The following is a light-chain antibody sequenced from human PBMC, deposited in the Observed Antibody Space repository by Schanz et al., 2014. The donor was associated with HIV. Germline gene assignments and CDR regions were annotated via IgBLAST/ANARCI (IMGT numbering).Light chain of an antibody. CDR3: CSYAGRYTFYV. V-gene: IGLV2-11*01. CDR2: DVT. Sequence: QSALTQPRSVSGSPGQSVTISCTGTSSDVGGYDYVSWYQQHPGKAPKLMIYDVTKRPSGVPDRFSGSKSGNTASLTISGLQAEDEAYYYCCSYAGRYTFYVFGTGTKLTVL. J-gene: IGLJ1*01. CDR1: SSDVGGYDY.